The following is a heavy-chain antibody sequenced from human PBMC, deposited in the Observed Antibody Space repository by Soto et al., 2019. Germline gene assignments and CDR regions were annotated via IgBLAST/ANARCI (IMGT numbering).Heavy chain of an antibody. V-gene: IGHV3-33*01. CDR2: IWYDGSNK. CDR3: ARVKVEDIVLMVYGPYGMDV. J-gene: IGHJ6*02. D-gene: IGHD2-8*01. CDR1: GFTFSSYG. Sequence: QVQLVESGGGVVQPGRSLRLPCAASGFTFSSYGMHWVRQAPGKGLEWVAVIWYDGSNKYYADSVKGRFTISRDNSKNTLYLQMNSLRAEDTAVYYCARVKVEDIVLMVYGPYGMDVWGQGTTVTVSS.